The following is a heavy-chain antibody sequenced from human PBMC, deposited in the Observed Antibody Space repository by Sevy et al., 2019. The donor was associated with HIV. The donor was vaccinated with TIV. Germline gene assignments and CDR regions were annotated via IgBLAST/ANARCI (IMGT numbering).Heavy chain of an antibody. J-gene: IGHJ4*02. CDR3: ARVRYNYGSYYFDY. D-gene: IGHD5-18*01. CDR2: IGTGSTYT. V-gene: IGHV3-11*06. Sequence: GGSLRLSCVASGFTFSDYYMSWIRQAPGKGLEWVSYIGTGSTYTNYAYSVKGRFTVSRDNSENSLYLQMNSLRAEDTAVYYCARVRYNYGSYYFDYWGQGTLVTVSS. CDR1: GFTFSDYY.